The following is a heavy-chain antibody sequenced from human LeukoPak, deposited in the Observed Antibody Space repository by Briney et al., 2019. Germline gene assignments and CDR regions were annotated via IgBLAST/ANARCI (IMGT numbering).Heavy chain of an antibody. D-gene: IGHD3-10*01. J-gene: IGHJ5*02. CDR3: ARVGDGSGSYYENWFDP. CDR1: GYTFTSYG. V-gene: IGHV1-18*04. Sequence: ASVKVSSKASGYTFTSYGISWVRQAPGQGLEWMGWISAYNGNTNYAQKLQGRVTMTTDTSTSTVYMELRSLRSDDTAVYYCARVGDGSGSYYENWFDPWGQGTLVTVSS. CDR2: ISAYNGNT.